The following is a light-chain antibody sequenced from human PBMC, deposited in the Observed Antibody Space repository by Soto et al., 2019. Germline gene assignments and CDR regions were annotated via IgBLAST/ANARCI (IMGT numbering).Light chain of an antibody. V-gene: IGLV1-44*01. J-gene: IGLJ2*01. Sequence: QSVLTQPPSAAGTPGQRVIISCSGSTSNIGANHVNWYQQFPGTAPKLLIFATDRRPSGVPARFSGSKSGTSASLAISGLQSEDEADYYCAAWDDNVDGVLFGGGTKLTVL. CDR1: TSNIGANH. CDR2: ATD. CDR3: AAWDDNVDGVL.